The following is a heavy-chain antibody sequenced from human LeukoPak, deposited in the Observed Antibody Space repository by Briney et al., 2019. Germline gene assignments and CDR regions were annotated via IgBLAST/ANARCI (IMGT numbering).Heavy chain of an antibody. Sequence: GGSLRLSYAASGFIFSNYDMHWVRKSTEEGLEWVAAIGAAGETYYRASVRGRFTISRQNDKASLFLQMNTLRAADTALYYCARGRPYGDYVYFDQWGQGTLVTVSS. CDR2: IGAAGET. CDR3: ARGRPYGDYVYFDQ. D-gene: IGHD4-17*01. V-gene: IGHV3-13*01. J-gene: IGHJ4*02. CDR1: GFIFSNYD.